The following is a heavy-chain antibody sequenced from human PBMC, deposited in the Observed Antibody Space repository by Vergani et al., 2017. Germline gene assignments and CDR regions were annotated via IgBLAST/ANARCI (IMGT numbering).Heavy chain of an antibody. Sequence: EVQLVESGGGLVKPGGSLRLSCAASGFTFSSYSMNWVRQAPGKGLEWVSSISSSSSYIYYADSVKGRFTISRHNAKNSLYLQMNSLRAEDTAVYYCARAGVVPAAMGAYYYYYMDVWGKGTTVTVSS. CDR3: ARAGVVPAAMGAYYYYYMDV. CDR2: ISSSSSYI. CDR1: GFTFSSYS. D-gene: IGHD2-2*01. J-gene: IGHJ6*03. V-gene: IGHV3-21*01.